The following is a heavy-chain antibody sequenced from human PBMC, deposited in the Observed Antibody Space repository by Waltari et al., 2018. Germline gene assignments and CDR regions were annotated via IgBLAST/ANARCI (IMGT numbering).Heavy chain of an antibody. Sequence: QLQLQESGPGLVKPSETLSLSCSVSGGSITSNRHYWGWIRQPPGQGLEWIGTIPYNGATYSSPSLRGRVTVSRDTSMNQLSLKLGSVTAADTAVYYCATYIGASIGTAAFDVWGQGTMVTVSS. V-gene: IGHV4-39*01. CDR3: ATYIGASIGTAAFDV. D-gene: IGHD5-12*01. CDR2: IPYNGAT. J-gene: IGHJ3*01. CDR1: GGSITSNRHY.